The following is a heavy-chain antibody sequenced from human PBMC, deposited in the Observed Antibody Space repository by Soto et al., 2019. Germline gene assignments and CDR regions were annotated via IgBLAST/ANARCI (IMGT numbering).Heavy chain of an antibody. J-gene: IGHJ4*02. CDR2: INSDGSST. Sequence: EVQLVESGGGLVQPGGSLRLSCAASGFTFSSYWMHWVRQAPGKGLVWVSRINSDGSSTSYADSVKGRFTISRDNAKNTLYLQMDSLGAEDTAVYYCARVLVQLLVTPGGFDYWGQGTLVTVSS. CDR1: GFTFSSYW. D-gene: IGHD3-9*01. CDR3: ARVLVQLLVTPGGFDY. V-gene: IGHV3-74*01.